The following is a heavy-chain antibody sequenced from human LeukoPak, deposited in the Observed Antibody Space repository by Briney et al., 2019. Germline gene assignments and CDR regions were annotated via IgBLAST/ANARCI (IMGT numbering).Heavy chain of an antibody. CDR3: ARGRGSSGYYYVAPKHFDY. J-gene: IGHJ4*02. CDR1: GGSFSGYY. Sequence: SETLSLTCAVYGGSFSGYYWSWIRQPPGKGLEWIGEINHSGSTNYNPSLKSRVTISVDTSKNQFSLKLSSVTAADTAVYYCARGRGSSGYYYVAPKHFDYWGQGTLVTVSS. D-gene: IGHD3-22*01. V-gene: IGHV4-34*01. CDR2: INHSGST.